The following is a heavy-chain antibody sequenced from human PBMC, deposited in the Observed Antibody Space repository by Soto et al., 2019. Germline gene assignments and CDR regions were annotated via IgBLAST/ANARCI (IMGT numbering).Heavy chain of an antibody. D-gene: IGHD3-22*01. J-gene: IGHJ4*02. Sequence: GGSLRLSCAASGFTFSSYWMHWVRQAPGKGLVWVSRINSDGSSTSYADSVKGRFTISRDNAKNTLYLQMNSLRAEDTAVYYCARVYYYDSSGYYPIDYWGQGTLVTVSS. CDR1: GFTFSSYW. CDR3: ARVYYYDSSGYYPIDY. CDR2: INSDGSST. V-gene: IGHV3-74*01.